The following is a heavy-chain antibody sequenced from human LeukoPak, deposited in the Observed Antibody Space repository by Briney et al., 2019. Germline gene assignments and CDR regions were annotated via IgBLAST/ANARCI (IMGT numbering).Heavy chain of an antibody. CDR2: ISRGGAYT. V-gene: IGHV3-23*01. D-gene: IGHD3-22*01. J-gene: IGHJ4*02. CDR1: GFTFGTYD. Sequence: PGGSLRLSCAASGFTFGTYDMYWIRQAPGKGLECVSSISRGGAYTYYADSVKGRFTISRDNSKNTLYLQMNSLRAEDTAVYYCAKKGYYDGSGYYMYYFDHWGQGTLVTVSS. CDR3: AKKGYYDGSGYYMYYFDH.